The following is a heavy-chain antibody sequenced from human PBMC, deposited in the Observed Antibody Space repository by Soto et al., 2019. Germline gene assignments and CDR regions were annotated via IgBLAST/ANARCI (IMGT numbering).Heavy chain of an antibody. Sequence: GGSLRLSCAASGFTFTSYGMSWVRQALGKGLEWVSAISGSGGSTYYADSVKGRFTISRDNSKNTLYLHMNSLRAEDTAVYYCAKGTLGSYYYYGMDVWGQGTTVTVSS. V-gene: IGHV3-23*01. CDR2: ISGSGGST. J-gene: IGHJ6*02. D-gene: IGHD1-26*01. CDR1: GFTFTSYG. CDR3: AKGTLGSYYYYGMDV.